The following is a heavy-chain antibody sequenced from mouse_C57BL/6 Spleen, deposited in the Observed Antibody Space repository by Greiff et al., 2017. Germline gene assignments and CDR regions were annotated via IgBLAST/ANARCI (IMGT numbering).Heavy chain of an antibody. CDR2: IHPNSGST. V-gene: IGHV1-64*01. Sequence: VQLQQPGAELVKPGASVKLSCKASGYTFTSYWMPWVKQRPGQGLEWIGMIHPNSGSTNYNEKFKSKATLTVDKSSSTAYMQLSSLTSEDSAGYYCARGGYYSNYVGYWGQGTTLTVSS. J-gene: IGHJ2*01. CDR1: GYTFTSYW. CDR3: ARGGYYSNYVGY. D-gene: IGHD2-5*01.